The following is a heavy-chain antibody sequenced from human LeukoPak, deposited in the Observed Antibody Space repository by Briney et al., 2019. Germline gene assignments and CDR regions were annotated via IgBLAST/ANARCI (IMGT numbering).Heavy chain of an antibody. CDR1: GFTVSSNY. J-gene: IGHJ3*02. D-gene: IGHD2-21*02. CDR2: IYSAGST. Sequence: GGSLRLSCVASGFTVSSNYMSWVRQAPGKGLEWVPVIYSAGSTYYADSVKGRFTISRDNSKNSLFLQMHSLRAADTAVYYCARGRRDCSGDCYVAFDIWGQGTMVTVSS. V-gene: IGHV3-53*01. CDR3: ARGRRDCSGDCYVAFDI.